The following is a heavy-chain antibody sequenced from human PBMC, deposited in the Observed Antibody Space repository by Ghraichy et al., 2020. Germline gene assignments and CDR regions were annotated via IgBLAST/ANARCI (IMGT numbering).Heavy chain of an antibody. CDR1: GGSISSSSYY. CDR3: ARHRMYSSSSGDFDY. Sequence: PETLSLTCTVSGGSISSSSYYWGWIRQPPGKGLEWIGSIYYSGSTYYNPSLKSRVTISVDTSKNQFSLKLSSVTAADTAVYYCARHRMYSSSSGDFDYWGQGTLVTVSS. V-gene: IGHV4-39*01. J-gene: IGHJ4*02. CDR2: IYYSGST. D-gene: IGHD6-6*01.